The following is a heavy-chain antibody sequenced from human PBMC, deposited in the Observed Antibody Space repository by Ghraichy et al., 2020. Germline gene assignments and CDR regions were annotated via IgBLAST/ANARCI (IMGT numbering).Heavy chain of an antibody. J-gene: IGHJ5*02. D-gene: IGHD6-13*01. CDR1: GGSFSGYY. CDR3: ARAYSSSSRRGDWFDP. Sequence: SETLSLTCAVYGGSFSGYYWSWIRQPPGKGLEWIGEINHSGSTNYNPSLKSRVTISVDTSKNQFSLKLSSVTAADTAVYYCARAYSSSSRRGDWFDPWGQGTLVTVSS. CDR2: INHSGST. V-gene: IGHV4-34*01.